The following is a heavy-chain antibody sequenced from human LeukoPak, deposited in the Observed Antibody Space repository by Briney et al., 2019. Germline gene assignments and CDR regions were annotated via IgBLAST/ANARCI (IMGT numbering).Heavy chain of an antibody. J-gene: IGHJ3*01. CDR3: GSEGWTGYCSDAYDV. CDR1: GCIFTVFS. D-gene: IGHD3/OR15-3a*01. V-gene: IGHV1-2*02. Sequence: DSVTVSCKASGCIFTVFSIHWVRQAPGQGLEWMGGVVPDSGRTNYAQKFRGRVSITRDTSIRTAYMELSGLRSDDTATYLCGSEGWTGYCSDAYDVWSQGAIVTVSS. CDR2: VVPDSGRT.